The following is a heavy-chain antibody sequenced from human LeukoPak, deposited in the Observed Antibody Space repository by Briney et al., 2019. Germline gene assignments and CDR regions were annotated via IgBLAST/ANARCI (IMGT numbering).Heavy chain of an antibody. CDR1: GFTFSSYA. J-gene: IGHJ3*02. CDR2: INWNGGST. V-gene: IGHV3-20*04. D-gene: IGHD1-26*01. Sequence: GGSLRLSCAASGFTFSSYAMSWVRQAPGKGLEWVSGINWNGGSTGYADSVKGRFTISRDNAKNSLYLQMNSLRAEDTALYYCARVGGYSGSFLGYFAFDIWGQGTMVTVSS. CDR3: ARVGGYSGSFLGYFAFDI.